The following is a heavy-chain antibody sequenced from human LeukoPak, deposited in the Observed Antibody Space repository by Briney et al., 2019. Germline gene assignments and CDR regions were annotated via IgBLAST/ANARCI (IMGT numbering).Heavy chain of an antibody. CDR3: ARRALTYSSSWYGWFDP. J-gene: IGHJ5*02. D-gene: IGHD6-13*01. CDR2: IYLSGST. CDR1: DYSITSGFY. Sequence: SETLSLTCTVSDYSITSGFYWGWIRQPPGKGLEWIGSIYLSGSTYYNPSLKSRVTISIDTSKIQFSLKLNSVTAADTAVYYCARRALTYSSSWYGWFDPWGQGTLVTVSS. V-gene: IGHV4-38-2*02.